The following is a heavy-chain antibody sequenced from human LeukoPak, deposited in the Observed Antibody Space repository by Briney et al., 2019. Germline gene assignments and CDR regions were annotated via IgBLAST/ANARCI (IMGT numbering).Heavy chain of an antibody. CDR1: DFSFSSHW. CDR3: ARGHVAGSDRHWDY. CDR2: IISDGSSI. J-gene: IGHJ4*02. D-gene: IGHD6-19*01. Sequence: GGSLRLSCATSDFSFSSHWMHWVRQAPGKGLVWVSRIISDGSSISYADSVKGRFTIFRDNAKNTLYLQMNSLRADDTAVYYCARGHVAGSDRHWDYWGQGALVTVSS. V-gene: IGHV3-74*01.